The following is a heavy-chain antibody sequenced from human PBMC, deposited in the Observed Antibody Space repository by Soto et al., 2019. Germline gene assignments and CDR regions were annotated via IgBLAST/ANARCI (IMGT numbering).Heavy chain of an antibody. Sequence: QVQLVESGGGVVQPGRSLRLSCAASGFTFSNDGMHWVRQAPGKGLEWVAVVSYDASSKYYADSVKGRFTISRDNSKNTVYLQLNSLRPEDTAVYYCAKSLPPYSYGYYWFAPWGQGTLVTVSS. V-gene: IGHV3-30*18. D-gene: IGHD5-18*01. CDR2: VSYDASSK. CDR3: AKSLPPYSYGYYWFAP. CDR1: GFTFSNDG. J-gene: IGHJ5*02.